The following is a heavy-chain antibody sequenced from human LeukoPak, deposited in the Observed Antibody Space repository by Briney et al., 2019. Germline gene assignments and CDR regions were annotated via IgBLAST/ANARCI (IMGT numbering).Heavy chain of an antibody. V-gene: IGHV3-74*01. D-gene: IGHD2-15*01. CDR3: ASEHCSGGSCFLGY. J-gene: IGHJ4*02. CDR1: GXTFSGYW. Sequence: PGGSLRLSCSASGXTFSGYWMHWVRQAPGKGLVWVSRINSDGSSTTYADSVKGRFTLSRDNAKSTLYLQMNSLRAEDTAVYLCASEHCSGGSCFLGYWGQGTLVTVSS. CDR2: INSDGSST.